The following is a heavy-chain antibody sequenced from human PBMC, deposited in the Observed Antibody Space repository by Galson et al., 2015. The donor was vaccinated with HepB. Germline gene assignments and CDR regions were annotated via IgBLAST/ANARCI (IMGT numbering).Heavy chain of an antibody. J-gene: IGHJ4*02. V-gene: IGHV3-7*03. CDR3: ARGLYKEERAYTPVFVFDY. CDR2: IKQDGSEK. CDR1: GFTFSSYW. D-gene: IGHD3-16*01. Sequence: SLRLSCAASGFTFSSYWMSWVRQAPGKGLEWVANIKQDGSEKYYVDSVKGRFTISRDNAKNSLYLQMNSLRAEDTAVYYCARGLYKEERAYTPVFVFDYWGQGTLVTVSS.